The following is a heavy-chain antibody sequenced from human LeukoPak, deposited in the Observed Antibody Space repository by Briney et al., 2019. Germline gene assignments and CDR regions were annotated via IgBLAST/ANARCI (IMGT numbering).Heavy chain of an antibody. CDR1: GFTFSSYG. J-gene: IGHJ4*02. Sequence: PGGSLRLSCAASGFTFSSYGMHWVRQAPGKGLEWVAVIWYDGSNKYYADSVKGRFTISRDNAKNSLFLQMNSLRVEDTAVYYCARDVAGSLDYWGQGTLVTVSS. CDR2: IWYDGSNK. CDR3: ARDVAGSLDY. V-gene: IGHV3-33*01. D-gene: IGHD1-26*01.